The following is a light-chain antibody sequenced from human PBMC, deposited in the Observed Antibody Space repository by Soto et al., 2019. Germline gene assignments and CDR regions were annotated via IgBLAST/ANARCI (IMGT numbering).Light chain of an antibody. J-gene: IGLJ3*02. CDR2: EVS. Sequence: HSALTQPASVSGSPGQSITISCTGTSSDVGAYNYVSWYQQHPDKAPKLMIFEVSDRPSGVSNRFSGSNSGNTASLTISGLQAEDEADYFCSSYTSNSTLVFGGGTKLTVL. CDR3: SSYTSNSTLV. V-gene: IGLV2-14*01. CDR1: SSDVGAYNY.